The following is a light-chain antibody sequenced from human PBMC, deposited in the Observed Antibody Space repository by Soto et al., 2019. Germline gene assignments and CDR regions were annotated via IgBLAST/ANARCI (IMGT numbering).Light chain of an antibody. V-gene: IGLV1-40*01. CDR1: SSNIAAGYD. Sequence: QSVLTQPPSVSGAPGQKVTISSTGSSSNIAAGYDVNWYHQLPGTAPKLLSLGNSNRPSGVPDRCSGSKSGTSASLAITGLQAEDEADYYCSSYTSSSTLYVFGTGTKVTVL. CDR3: SSYTSSSTLYV. CDR2: GNS. J-gene: IGLJ1*01.